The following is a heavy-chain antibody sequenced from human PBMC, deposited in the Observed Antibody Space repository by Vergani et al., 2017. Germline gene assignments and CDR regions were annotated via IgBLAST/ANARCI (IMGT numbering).Heavy chain of an antibody. Sequence: QVQLQQWGAGLLKPSGTLSLTCAVSGGSISSSNWWSWVRQPPGKGLEWIGEIYHSGSTNYNPSLKSRVTISVDKSKNQFSLKLSSVTAADTAVYYCARSGLHLGELSPDAFDIWGQGTMVTVSS. CDR2: IYHSGST. CDR3: ARSGLHLGELSPDAFDI. CDR1: GGSISSSNW. V-gene: IGHV4-4*02. D-gene: IGHD3-16*02. J-gene: IGHJ3*02.